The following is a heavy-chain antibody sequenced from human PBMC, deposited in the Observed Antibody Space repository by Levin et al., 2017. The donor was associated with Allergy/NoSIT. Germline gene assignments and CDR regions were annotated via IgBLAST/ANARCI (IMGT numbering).Heavy chain of an antibody. CDR3: TTVPLKLLWFGELPRAYYYMDV. CDR1: GFTFSNAW. V-gene: IGHV3-15*01. D-gene: IGHD3-10*01. CDR2: IKSKTDGGTT. J-gene: IGHJ6*03. Sequence: GESLKISCAASGFTFSNAWMSWVRQAPGKGLEWVGRIKSKTDGGTTDYAAPVKGRFTISRDDSKNTLYLQMNSLKTEDTAVYYCTTVPLKLLWFGELPRAYYYMDVWGKGTTVTVSS.